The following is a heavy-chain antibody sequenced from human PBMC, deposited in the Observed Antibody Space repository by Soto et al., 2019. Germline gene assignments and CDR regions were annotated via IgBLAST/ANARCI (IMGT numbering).Heavy chain of an antibody. J-gene: IGHJ3*02. D-gene: IGHD2-2*01. CDR1: GGSISSYY. V-gene: IGHV4-59*01. CDR2: IYYSGST. Sequence: QVQLQELGPGLVKPSETLSLTCTVSGGSISSYYWSWIRQPPGKGLEWIGYIYYSGSTNYNPSLKSRVTKSVDTSKNQFSLKLSSVTAADTAVYYCARGRGGWFINQLLNAFDIWGQGTMVTVSS. CDR3: ARGRGGWFINQLLNAFDI.